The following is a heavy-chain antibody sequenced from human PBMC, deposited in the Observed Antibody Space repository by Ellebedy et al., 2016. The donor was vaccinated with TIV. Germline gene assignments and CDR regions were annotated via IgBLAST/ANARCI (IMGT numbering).Heavy chain of an antibody. V-gene: IGHV1-46*01. CDR3: ATKGSGNYYYGMDV. D-gene: IGHD2-15*01. CDR2: INPSGGST. Sequence: ASVKVSCXASGYTFTSYYMHWVRQAPGQGLEWMGIINPSGGSTTYAQNFQGRVTMTRDTSTSTVYMELSSLRSEDTAVYYCATKGSGNYYYGMDVWGQGTTVTVSS. CDR1: GYTFTSYY. J-gene: IGHJ6*02.